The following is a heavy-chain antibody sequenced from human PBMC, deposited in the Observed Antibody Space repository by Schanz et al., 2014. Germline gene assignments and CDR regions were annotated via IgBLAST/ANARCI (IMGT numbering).Heavy chain of an antibody. D-gene: IGHD1-26*01. Sequence: QVQLVESGGGVVQPGRSLRLSCAASRFTFSSYTMHWVRQAPGKGLEWVALISYDGSNKYYADSVKGRFTISRDNAKNSLYLQMNSLRDEDTAVYYCARGGATRFDYWGQGTLVTVSS. CDR3: ARGGATRFDY. CDR2: ISYDGSNK. CDR1: RFTFSSYT. V-gene: IGHV3-30*04. J-gene: IGHJ4*02.